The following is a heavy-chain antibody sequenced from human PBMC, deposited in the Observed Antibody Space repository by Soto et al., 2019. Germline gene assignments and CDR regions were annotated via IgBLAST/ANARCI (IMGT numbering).Heavy chain of an antibody. D-gene: IGHD3-10*01. CDR1: GFTFSSYE. Sequence: EVQLVESGGGLVQPGGSLRLSCAASGFTFSSYEMNWVRQAPGKGLEWVSYISSSGSTIYYADSVKGRFTISRDNAKNSLYLQMNSLRAEDTAVYYCASQKAPGFGELLFDYYYGMDVWGQGTTVTVSS. J-gene: IGHJ6*02. CDR2: ISSSGSTI. CDR3: ASQKAPGFGELLFDYYYGMDV. V-gene: IGHV3-48*03.